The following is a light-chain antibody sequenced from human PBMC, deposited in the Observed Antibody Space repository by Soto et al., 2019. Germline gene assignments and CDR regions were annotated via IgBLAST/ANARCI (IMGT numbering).Light chain of an antibody. CDR2: EVN. Sequence: QSVLTQPASVSGSPGQSITISCPGNSSDVGAYNHVSWYQQHPGKVPKVMIYEVNHRHSGVSNRFSAAKSGNTASLTISGLQAEDEATYYCSSFTSGGTWVFGGGTKLTGL. CDR1: SSDVGAYNH. V-gene: IGLV2-14*03. CDR3: SSFTSGGTWV. J-gene: IGLJ3*02.